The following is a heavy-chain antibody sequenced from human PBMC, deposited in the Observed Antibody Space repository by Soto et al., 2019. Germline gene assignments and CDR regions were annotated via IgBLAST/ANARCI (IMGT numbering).Heavy chain of an antibody. V-gene: IGHV3-30-3*01. CDR3: ATGQRGSSVAMDV. J-gene: IGHJ6*02. CDR2: LPYDGVYT. Sequence: QMRLVESGGGVVQPGRSLRLSCLVSGFTLGYYGTHWVRQAPGKGLEWVAHLPYDGVYTAYADSVKGRFTISSDSSKTTLFMQITSMTTADTAVYYCATGQRGSSVAMDVWGQGTNVTVSS. CDR1: GFTLGYYG. D-gene: IGHD3-22*01.